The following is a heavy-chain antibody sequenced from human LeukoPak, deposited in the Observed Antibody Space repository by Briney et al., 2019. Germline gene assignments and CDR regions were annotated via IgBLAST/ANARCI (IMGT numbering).Heavy chain of an antibody. CDR3: AKDRSCTGSSCNVGS. CDR1: GFTFSSYA. V-gene: IGHV3-23*01. Sequence: GGSLRLSCAASGFTFSSYAMSWVRQAPGKGLEWVSAISGSGGSTYYADSVKGRFTISRDNSKNTLYLQMNSLRAEDTAVYYCAKDRSCTGSSCNVGSWGQGTMVTVSS. CDR2: ISGSGGST. J-gene: IGHJ3*01. D-gene: IGHD2-2*01.